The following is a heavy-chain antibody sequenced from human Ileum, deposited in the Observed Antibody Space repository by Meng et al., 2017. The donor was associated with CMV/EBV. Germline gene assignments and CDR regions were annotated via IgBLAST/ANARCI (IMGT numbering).Heavy chain of an antibody. Sequence: CAASGLSINAHYMDWVRQAPGKGLEWVGRTKDKTVSFITEYAASVQGRFSISRDDSKNSLYLQMNNLKTEDTAMYYCVRDNSNWTFDFWGRGTLVTVSS. D-gene: IGHD2/OR15-2a*01. CDR3: VRDNSNWTFDF. CDR1: GLSINAHY. J-gene: IGHJ2*01. V-gene: IGHV3-72*01. CDR2: TKDKTVSFIT.